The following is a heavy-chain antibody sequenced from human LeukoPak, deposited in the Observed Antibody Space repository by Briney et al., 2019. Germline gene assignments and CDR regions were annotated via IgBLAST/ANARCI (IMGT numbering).Heavy chain of an antibody. Sequence: GGSLRLSCAASGFTCSSSAMSGVRQVPGKGLEWVSGISASGGSTYYADSVRGRFTISRDNSKNTLYVQMNSLRDEDTAVYYCAKFHILMTLSYFDYWGQGTLVTVSS. CDR3: AKFHILMTLSYFDY. D-gene: IGHD3-16*01. CDR2: ISASGGST. CDR1: GFTCSSSA. J-gene: IGHJ4*02. V-gene: IGHV3-23*01.